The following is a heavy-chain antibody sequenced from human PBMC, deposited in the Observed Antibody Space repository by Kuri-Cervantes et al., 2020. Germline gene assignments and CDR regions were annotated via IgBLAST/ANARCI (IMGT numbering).Heavy chain of an antibody. Sequence: SVKVSCKASGYTFISYGISWVRQAPGQGLEWMGGIIPIFGTANYAQKFQGRVTITTDESTSTAYMELSSLRSEDTAVYYCARGPMLKGTGFDYWGQGTLVTVSS. J-gene: IGHJ4*02. CDR2: IIPIFGTA. D-gene: IGHD2-8*01. V-gene: IGHV1-69*05. CDR1: GYTFISYG. CDR3: ARGPMLKGTGFDY.